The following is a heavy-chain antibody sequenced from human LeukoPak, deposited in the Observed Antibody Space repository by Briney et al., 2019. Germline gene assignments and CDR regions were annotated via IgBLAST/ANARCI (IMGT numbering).Heavy chain of an antibody. CDR1: GYTFTSYG. CDR2: ISAYNGNT. Sequence: ASVKVSCKASGYTFTSYGISWVRQAPGQGLEWMGWISAYNGNTNYAQKLQGRVTITADKSTSTAYMELSSLRSEDTAVYYCTRDFPLSTVPDYYYYYGMDVWGQGTTVTVSS. J-gene: IGHJ6*02. D-gene: IGHD4-17*01. V-gene: IGHV1-18*01. CDR3: TRDFPLSTVPDYYYYYGMDV.